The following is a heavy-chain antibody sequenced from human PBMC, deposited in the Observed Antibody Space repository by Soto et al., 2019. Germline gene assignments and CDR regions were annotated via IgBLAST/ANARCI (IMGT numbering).Heavy chain of an antibody. V-gene: IGHV3-7*01. CDR3: AREGRFLGVFDI. J-gene: IGHJ3*02. Sequence: EVQLVESGGGLVQPGGSLRLSCAASGFTFSTYWMVWARQAPGKGLEWVANIQPDGSGRYYVDSVKGRFTISRDNAKNSLYLQMNSLRAEDTAVYYCAREGRFLGVFDIWRQGTMVTVSS. CDR2: IQPDGSGR. D-gene: IGHD3-3*01. CDR1: GFTFSTYW.